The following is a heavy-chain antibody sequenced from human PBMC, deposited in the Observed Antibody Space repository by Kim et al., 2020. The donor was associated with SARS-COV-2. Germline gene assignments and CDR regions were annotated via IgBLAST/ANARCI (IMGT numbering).Heavy chain of an antibody. V-gene: IGHV3-15*01. J-gene: IGHJ4*02. CDR1: GFTFTKVW. Sequence: GGSLRLSCAASGFTFTKVWLSWVRQAPGKGLEWVGRIRSKADGGTADYAAPVKGRFTISRDDSKNTLYLQMNGLRAKDTALYHCTTDYERIGGLCDGETCYPASLWGQGTLVTVSS. CDR2: IRSKADGGTA. CDR3: TTDYERIGGLCDGETCYPASL. D-gene: IGHD2-21*01.